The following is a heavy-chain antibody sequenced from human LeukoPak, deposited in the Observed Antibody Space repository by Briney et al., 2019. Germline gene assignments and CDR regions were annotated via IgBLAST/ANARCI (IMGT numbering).Heavy chain of an antibody. CDR2: IYPGDSDT. D-gene: IGHD2-21*02. CDR1: GYSFISYW. J-gene: IGHJ4*02. CDR3: ATREICGGDCYSLDY. Sequence: GESLKISCKGSGYSFISYWIGWVRQMPGKGLEWMGIIYPGDSDTRYSPSFQGQVTISVDKSLSTAYLQWSSLKASDTAMYYCATREICGGDCYSLDYWGQGTLVTVSS. V-gene: IGHV5-51*01.